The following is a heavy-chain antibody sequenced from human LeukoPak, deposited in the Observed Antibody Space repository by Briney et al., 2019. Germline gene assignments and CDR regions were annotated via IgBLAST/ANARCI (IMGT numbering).Heavy chain of an antibody. CDR1: GFTFSTSW. CDR3: ARAMISGSDY. D-gene: IGHD3-22*01. CDR2: INSDGSTT. V-gene: IGHV3-74*01. Sequence: GGSLRLSCAASGFTFSTSWMHWVRQAPGKGLVWVSRINSDGSTTTYAASVKGRFAISRDNAKNTVYLQMNSLRAEDTAVYYCARAMISGSDYWGQGTLVTVSS. J-gene: IGHJ4*02.